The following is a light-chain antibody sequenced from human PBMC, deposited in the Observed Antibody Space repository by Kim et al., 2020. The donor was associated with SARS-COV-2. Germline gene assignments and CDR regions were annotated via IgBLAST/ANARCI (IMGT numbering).Light chain of an antibody. Sequence: AIQLTQSPSSLSASVGDRVTIPCRASQGISSALASYQHKPGKAPKLLIYHASTLESGVPSRFSGSGSGTEFTLTISSLQPEDFATYYCQQFNTYPHTFGGGTKVDIK. V-gene: IGKV1-13*02. CDR1: QGISSA. CDR2: HAS. CDR3: QQFNTYPHT. J-gene: IGKJ4*01.